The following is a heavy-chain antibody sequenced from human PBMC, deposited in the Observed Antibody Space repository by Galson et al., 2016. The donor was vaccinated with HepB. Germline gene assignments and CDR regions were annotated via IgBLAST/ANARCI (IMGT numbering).Heavy chain of an antibody. CDR1: GYIFTNYW. V-gene: IGHV5-51*01. Sequence: QSGAEVKKPGESLRISCRGSGYIFTNYWITWVRQMPGKGLEWMGMIFPDDSDTKYNPPFQGLAIISADKSINTTFLRWSSLKASDTAMYYCARRGSNNGLDYWGQGTPVSVS. J-gene: IGHJ4*01. CDR3: ARRGSNNGLDY. D-gene: IGHD2-8*01. CDR2: IFPDDSDT.